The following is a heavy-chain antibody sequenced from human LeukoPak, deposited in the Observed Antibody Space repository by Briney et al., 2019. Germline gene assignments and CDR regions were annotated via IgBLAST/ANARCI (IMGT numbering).Heavy chain of an antibody. CDR1: DDSITMYY. D-gene: IGHD2-21*02. J-gene: IGHJ4*02. CDR2: VDHTGST. Sequence: PSETLSLTCSVSDDSITMYYWTWIRQPPGKGLEWIGYVDHTGSTNFNPSLNGRVSISRDTTKNLFSLKLSSVTAADTAVYYCAREAYCGGDCYSGFDYWGQGTLVTVSS. CDR3: AREAYCGGDCYSGFDY. V-gene: IGHV4-59*01.